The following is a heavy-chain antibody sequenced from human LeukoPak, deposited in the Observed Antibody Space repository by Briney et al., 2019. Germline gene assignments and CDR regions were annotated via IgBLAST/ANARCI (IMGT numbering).Heavy chain of an antibody. J-gene: IGHJ4*02. CDR2: IWYDGSNK. CDR3: AKAGSTGYSSSWYFDY. CDR1: GFTFSSYG. V-gene: IGHV3-30*02. Sequence: GGSLRLSCAASGFTFSSYGMHWVRQAPGKGLEWVAVIWYDGSNKYYADSVKGRFTISRDNSKNTLYLQMNSLRAEDTAVYYCAKAGSTGYSSSWYFDYWGQGTLVTVSS. D-gene: IGHD6-13*01.